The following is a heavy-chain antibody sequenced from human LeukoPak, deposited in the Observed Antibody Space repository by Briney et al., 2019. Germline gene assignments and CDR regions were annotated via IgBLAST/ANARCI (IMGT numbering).Heavy chain of an antibody. CDR2: IYSSGTT. J-gene: IGHJ6*03. V-gene: IGHV4-4*07. CDR3: ARGAVSDYYYYMDV. CDR1: GGSISTYS. Sequence: KSSETLSLTCTISGGSISTYSWAWIRQTAGKGLEWIGRIYSSGTTNYNPPLKSRVSMSLDTSKNQFSLKVNSVTAADTAVYYCARGAVSDYYYYMDVWGKGTTVTVSS. D-gene: IGHD3-16*01.